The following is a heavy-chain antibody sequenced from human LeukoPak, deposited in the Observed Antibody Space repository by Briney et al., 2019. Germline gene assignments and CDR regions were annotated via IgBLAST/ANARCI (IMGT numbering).Heavy chain of an antibody. V-gene: IGHV3-33*01. CDR1: GITFKNYG. Sequence: GGSLRLSCAVSGITFKNYGMHWVRQAPGKGLEWVAVIWYDGSKKYYGESVKGRFTISRDNSRNTLYLQMDSLRDEDMAVYFCAGDKRSKYLDLWGQGTLVIVSS. CDR2: IWYDGSKK. CDR3: AGDKRSKYLDL. J-gene: IGHJ4*02. D-gene: IGHD2/OR15-2a*01.